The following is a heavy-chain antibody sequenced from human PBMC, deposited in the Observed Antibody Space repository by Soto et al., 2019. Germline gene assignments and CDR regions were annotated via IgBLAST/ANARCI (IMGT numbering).Heavy chain of an antibody. CDR1: GYSFTSYW. Sequence: GESLKISCKGSGYSFTSYWIGWVRQMPGKGLEWMGIIYPGDSDTRYSPSFQGQVTISADKSISTAYLQWSSLKASDTAMYYCARHRHYCSSTSCYPHYYYGMDVWGQGTTVTVSS. D-gene: IGHD2-2*01. J-gene: IGHJ6*02. CDR3: ARHRHYCSSTSCYPHYYYGMDV. V-gene: IGHV5-51*01. CDR2: IYPGDSDT.